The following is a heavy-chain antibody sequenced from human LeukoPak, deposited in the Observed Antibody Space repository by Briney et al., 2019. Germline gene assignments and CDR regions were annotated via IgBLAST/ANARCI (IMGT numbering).Heavy chain of an antibody. Sequence: SETLSLTCTVSGYSISSGYYRGWIRQPPGKGLEWIGSIYHSGSTYYNPSLKSRVTISVDTSKNQFSLKLSSVTAADTAVYYCARMGGPNWFDPWGQGTLVTVSS. V-gene: IGHV4-38-2*02. CDR3: ARMGGPNWFDP. D-gene: IGHD1-26*01. CDR1: GYSISSGYY. J-gene: IGHJ5*02. CDR2: IYHSGST.